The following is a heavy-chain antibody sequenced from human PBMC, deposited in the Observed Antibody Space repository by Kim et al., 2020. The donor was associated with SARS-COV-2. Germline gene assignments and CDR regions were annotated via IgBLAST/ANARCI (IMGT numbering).Heavy chain of an antibody. V-gene: IGHV1-46*01. CDR1: GYSFTSYH. D-gene: IGHD4-17*01. Sequence: ASVKVSCKASGYSFTSYHIDWVRQAPGQGLEWMGVINPSGGSTTYAQKFQGRVTLTRDTSTSTVYMELSSLRSEDTAVYYCAKGGRYGDYEAYWGQGTLV. CDR3: AKGGRYGDYEAY. J-gene: IGHJ4*02. CDR2: INPSGGST.